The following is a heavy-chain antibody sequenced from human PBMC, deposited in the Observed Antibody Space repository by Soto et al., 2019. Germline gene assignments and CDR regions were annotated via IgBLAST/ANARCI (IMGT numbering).Heavy chain of an antibody. CDR1: GFTFSNAW. CDR3: TTQLDYSKRRWFSGYYYGMDV. CDR2: VKSNTDGGTT. J-gene: IGHJ6*02. Sequence: GGSLRLSCAASGFTFSNAWMNWVRQAPGKGLEWVGRVKSNTDGGTTDYAAPVKGRFTFSRDDSKNTLYLQMNSLKTEDTAVYYCTTQLDYSKRRWFSGYYYGMDVWGQGTTVTVSS. V-gene: IGHV3-15*07. D-gene: IGHD4-4*01.